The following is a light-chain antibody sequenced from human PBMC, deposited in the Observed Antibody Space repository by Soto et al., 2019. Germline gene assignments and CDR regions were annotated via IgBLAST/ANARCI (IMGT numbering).Light chain of an antibody. CDR1: SSDVGGYNY. CDR3: SSYKSSSTHWV. V-gene: IGLV2-14*01. Sequence: QSALTQPASVSGSPGQSITISCTGTSSDVGGYNYVSWYQQHPGKAPKLMIYEVSNRPSGVSNRFSGSKSGNTASLTISGRQAADEADYYCSSYKSSSTHWVFGGGTKLTVL. CDR2: EVS. J-gene: IGLJ3*02.